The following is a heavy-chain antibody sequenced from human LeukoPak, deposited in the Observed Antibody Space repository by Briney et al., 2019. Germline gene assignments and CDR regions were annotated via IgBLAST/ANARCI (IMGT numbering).Heavy chain of an antibody. Sequence: SETLSLTCTVSGVSISSSNSYWGWIRQPPGKGLEWIGSIYYSGSTYYNPSLKSRVTISVDTSKNQFSLKLSSVTAADTAVYYCAASGPHYYYMDVWGKGTTVTVSS. CDR3: AASGPHYYYMDV. D-gene: IGHD3-10*01. V-gene: IGHV4-39*07. J-gene: IGHJ6*03. CDR2: IYYSGST. CDR1: GVSISSSNSY.